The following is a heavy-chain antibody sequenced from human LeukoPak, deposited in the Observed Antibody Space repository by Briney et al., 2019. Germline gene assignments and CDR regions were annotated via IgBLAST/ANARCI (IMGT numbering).Heavy chain of an antibody. CDR2: IYYSGST. CDR3: ARAFVDTAMGHYYYHGMDV. D-gene: IGHD5-18*01. J-gene: IGHJ6*02. Sequence: SETLSLTCTVSGGSISSYYWSWIRQPPGKGLEWIGYIYYSGSTNYNPSLKSRVTISVDTSKNQFSLKLSSVTAADTAVYYCARAFVDTAMGHYYYHGMDVWGQGTTVTVSS. CDR1: GGSISSYY. V-gene: IGHV4-59*01.